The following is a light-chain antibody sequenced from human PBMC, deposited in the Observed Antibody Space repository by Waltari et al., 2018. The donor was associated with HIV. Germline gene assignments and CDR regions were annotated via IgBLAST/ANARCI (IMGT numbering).Light chain of an antibody. CDR2: GNK. J-gene: IGLJ2*01. CDR3: QSYDISLSASVV. CDR1: SPTIGASYY. V-gene: IGLV1-40*01. Sequence: QSMLTQPPSVSGAPGQRVTLSCPGTSPTIGASYYVHRYQQIPGRAPKLLIPGNKNRPSGVPDRFTASKSGTSASLTISGLQAEDEADYFCQSYDISLSASVVFGGGTRLTVL.